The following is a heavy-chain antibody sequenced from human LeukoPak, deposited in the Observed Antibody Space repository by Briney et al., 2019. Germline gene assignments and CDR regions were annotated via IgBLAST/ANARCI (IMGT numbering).Heavy chain of an antibody. D-gene: IGHD5-12*01. Sequence: GGSLRLSCAASGFFVSNNYMSWVRQAPGKGLEWVSVIYSGASTYYADSVKGRFTISRDNSKNTLYLQMNSLRAEDTAVYYCAKGGYERPYYYGMDVWGQGTTVTVSS. CDR3: AKGGYERPYYYGMDV. CDR1: GFFVSNNY. J-gene: IGHJ6*02. CDR2: IYSGAST. V-gene: IGHV3-66*01.